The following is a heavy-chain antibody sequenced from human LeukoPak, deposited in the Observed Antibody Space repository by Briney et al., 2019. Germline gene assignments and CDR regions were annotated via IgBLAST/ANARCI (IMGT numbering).Heavy chain of an antibody. V-gene: IGHV4-34*01. D-gene: IGHD3-3*01. CDR1: GGSFSGYY. CDR2: INHSGST. J-gene: IGHJ4*02. Sequence: ASETLSLTCAVYGGSFSGYYWSWIRQPPGKGLEWIGEINHSGSTNYNPSLKSRVTISVDTSKNQFSLKLTSVTAADTAVYYCARGDFWSGFDYWGQGTLVSVSS. CDR3: ARGDFWSGFDY.